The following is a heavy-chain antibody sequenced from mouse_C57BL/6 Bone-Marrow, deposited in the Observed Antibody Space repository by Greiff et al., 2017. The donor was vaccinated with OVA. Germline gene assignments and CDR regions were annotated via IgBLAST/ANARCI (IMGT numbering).Heavy chain of an antibody. D-gene: IGHD1-1*01. V-gene: IGHV1-55*01. CDR3: ARGTYYGSSYGGFAY. CDR2: IYPGSGST. Sequence: VQLQQPGAELVKPGASVKMSCKASGYTFTSYWITWVKQRPGQGLEWIGDIYPGSGSTNYNEKFKSKATLTVDTSSSTAYMQLSSLTSEDSAVYYCARGTYYGSSYGGFAYWGQGTLVTVSA. CDR1: GYTFTSYW. J-gene: IGHJ3*01.